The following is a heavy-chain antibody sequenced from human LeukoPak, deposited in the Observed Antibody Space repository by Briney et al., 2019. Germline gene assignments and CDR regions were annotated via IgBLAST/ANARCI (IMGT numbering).Heavy chain of an antibody. CDR3: ARPPRDLVSAAPFPF. D-gene: IGHD5/OR15-5a*01. Sequence: VASVKVSCKASGYTFTDYYIHWVRQAPGEGLEWVGWVFPHSGDTYYAQRFHGRVAMTTDTSINTAYMELSRLESDDTGVYFCARPPRDLVSAAPFPFWGQGTLVTVSS. J-gene: IGHJ1*01. CDR1: GYTFTDYY. V-gene: IGHV1-2*02. CDR2: VFPHSGDT.